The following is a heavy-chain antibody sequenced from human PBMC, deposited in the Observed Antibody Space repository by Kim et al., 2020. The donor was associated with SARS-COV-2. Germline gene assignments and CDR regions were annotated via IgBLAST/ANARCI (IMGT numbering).Heavy chain of an antibody. CDR3: AKDIGSGIASAGTNGMDV. V-gene: IGHV3-43D*03. Sequence: GGSLRLSCAASGFTFDDYAMHWVRQAPGKGLEWVSLISWDGGSTYYADSVKGRFTISRDNSKNSLYLQMNSLRAEDTALYYCAKDIGSGIASAGTNGMDVWGQGTTVTVSS. D-gene: IGHD6-13*01. CDR1: GFTFDDYA. J-gene: IGHJ6*02. CDR2: ISWDGGST.